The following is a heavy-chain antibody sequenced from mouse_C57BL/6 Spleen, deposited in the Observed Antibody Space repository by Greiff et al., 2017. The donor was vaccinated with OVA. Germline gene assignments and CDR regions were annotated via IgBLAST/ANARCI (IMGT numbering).Heavy chain of an antibody. CDR1: GYTFTSYW. D-gene: IGHD1-1*01. V-gene: IGHV1-64*01. CDR3: FITTVVDFDY. CDR2: IHPNSGST. Sequence: QVQLQQPGAELVKPGASVKLSCKASGYTFTSYWMHWVKQRPGQGLEWIGMIHPNSGSTNYNEKFKSKATLTVDKSSSTAYMQLSSLTSEDSAVYYCFITTVVDFDYWGQGTTLTVSS. J-gene: IGHJ2*01.